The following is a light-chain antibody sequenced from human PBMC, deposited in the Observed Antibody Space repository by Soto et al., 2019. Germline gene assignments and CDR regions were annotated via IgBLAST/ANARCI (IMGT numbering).Light chain of an antibody. CDR2: EVS. J-gene: IGLJ1*01. CDR3: SSYTNSNTRV. CDR1: NSDVGDYNY. Sequence: QSALPQPASVSGSPGQSITISCTGTNSDVGDYNYVSWYQQHPGKAPKLIIYEVSNRPSGISDRFSASKSGNTASLTISGLQAEDEADYYCSSYTNSNTRVFGTGTKVTV. V-gene: IGLV2-14*01.